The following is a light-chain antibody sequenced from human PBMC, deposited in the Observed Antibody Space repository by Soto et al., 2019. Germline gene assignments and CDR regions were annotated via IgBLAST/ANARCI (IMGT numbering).Light chain of an antibody. V-gene: IGKV1-39*01. CDR1: HNIVTY. J-gene: IGKJ2*01. Sequence: DIHMAQSPPSLSSSVGDRATITCRASHNIVTYLNWYHQKDAKAPSLLIYEASPLQSGVPFRFFGSGSGTDFTLTIDNLQHEDSATYCWQQSHSTPPTFGPGTKLEIK. CDR2: EAS. CDR3: QQSHSTPPT.